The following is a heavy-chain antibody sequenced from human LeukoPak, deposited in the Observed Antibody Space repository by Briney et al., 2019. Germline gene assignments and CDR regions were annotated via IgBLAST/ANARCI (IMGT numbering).Heavy chain of an antibody. D-gene: IGHD3-22*01. CDR3: AKDIDRGYYDSSGPSDY. J-gene: IGHJ4*02. CDR1: GFTFTIYG. CDR2: ISGSGGST. Sequence: GGSLRLSCAASGFTFTIYGMNWVRQAPGKGLEWVSAISGSGGSTYYADSVKGRFTISRDNSKNTLYLQMNSLRAEDTAVYYCAKDIDRGYYDSSGPSDYWGQGTLVTVSS. V-gene: IGHV3-23*01.